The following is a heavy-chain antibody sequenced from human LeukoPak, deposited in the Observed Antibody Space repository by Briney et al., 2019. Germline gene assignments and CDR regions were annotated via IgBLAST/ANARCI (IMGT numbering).Heavy chain of an antibody. J-gene: IGHJ4*02. D-gene: IGHD4-11*01. CDR1: GSRFTSYW. Sequence: GESLQISCKGSGSRFTSYWIGWVRQVPGKGLEWMGIIYPGDSDTRHSPSFQGQVTISADKSISTAYLQWSSLKASDIAMYYCARPGTVTGDYLGQGTLVTVSS. V-gene: IGHV5-51*01. CDR2: IYPGDSDT. CDR3: ARPGTVTGDY.